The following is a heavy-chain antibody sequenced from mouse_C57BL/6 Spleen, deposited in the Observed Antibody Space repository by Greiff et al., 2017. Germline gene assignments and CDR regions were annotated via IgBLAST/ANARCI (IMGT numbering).Heavy chain of an antibody. Sequence: QVQLQQPGAELVMPGASVKLSCKASGYTFTSYWMHWVKQRPGPGLEWIGEIDPSDSYTNYNQKFKGKYTLTVDKSSSTAYMQLSSLTSEDSAVYDCARRDGYYKDFEYWGQGTTLTVYS. CDR3: ARRDGYYKDFEY. D-gene: IGHD2-3*01. CDR1: GYTFTSYW. J-gene: IGHJ2*01. V-gene: IGHV1-69*01. CDR2: IDPSDSYT.